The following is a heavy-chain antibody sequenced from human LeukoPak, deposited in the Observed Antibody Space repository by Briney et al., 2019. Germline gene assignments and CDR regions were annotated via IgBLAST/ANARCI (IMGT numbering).Heavy chain of an antibody. V-gene: IGHV1-69*04. Sequence: SVKVSCKASGYTFTSYYMHWVRQAPGQGLEWMGRIIPILGIANYAQKFQGRVTITADKSTSTAYMELSSLRSEDTAVYYCARVRTGLFDYWGQGTLVTVSS. CDR2: IIPILGIA. CDR1: GYTFTSYY. CDR3: ARVRTGLFDY. J-gene: IGHJ4*02. D-gene: IGHD3/OR15-3a*01.